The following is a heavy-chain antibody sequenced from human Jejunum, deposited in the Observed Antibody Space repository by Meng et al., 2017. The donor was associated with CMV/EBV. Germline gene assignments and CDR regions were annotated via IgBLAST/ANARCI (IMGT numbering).Heavy chain of an antibody. CDR2: IFHSGAT. Sequence: TLSLTCVVSGGSLIGTNWWNWVRQPPGGGLEWIGEIFHSGATNLNPSLKSRVTISIDNSKNQFSLKLNSVTAADTAVYFCGDPPAGYWGQGVLVTVSS. J-gene: IGHJ4*02. CDR3: GDPPAGY. V-gene: IGHV4-4*01. CDR1: GGSLIGTNW.